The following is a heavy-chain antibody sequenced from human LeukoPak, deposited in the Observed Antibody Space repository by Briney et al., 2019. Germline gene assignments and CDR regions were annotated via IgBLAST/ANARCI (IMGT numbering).Heavy chain of an antibody. CDR3: ARAVAGYSSSWPGLDLFDY. CDR1: GFTFSSYA. J-gene: IGHJ4*02. Sequence: GRSLRLSCAASGFTFSSYAMHWVRQAPGRGLEWVAVIWYDGSNKYFADSVKGRFTISRDNSKNTLYLQMNSLRAEDTAVYYCARAVAGYSSSWPGLDLFDYWGQGTLVTVSS. CDR2: IWYDGSNK. D-gene: IGHD6-13*01. V-gene: IGHV3-33*01.